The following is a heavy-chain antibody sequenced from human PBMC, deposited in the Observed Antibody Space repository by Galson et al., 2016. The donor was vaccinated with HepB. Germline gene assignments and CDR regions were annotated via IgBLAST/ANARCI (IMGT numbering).Heavy chain of an antibody. V-gene: IGHV4-39*07. CDR3: ARRVGNGSGNLRY. J-gene: IGHJ4*02. Sequence: ETLSLTCSVSGASISATAYYWGWIRQSPGKGLEWIGDFYFSGKTYYNPSLKSRVTISVDTSKNQFSLNVTSVTAADPARYYCARRVGNGSGNLRYWGQGTTVTVSS. CDR2: FYFSGKT. D-gene: IGHD3-10*01. CDR1: GASISATAYY.